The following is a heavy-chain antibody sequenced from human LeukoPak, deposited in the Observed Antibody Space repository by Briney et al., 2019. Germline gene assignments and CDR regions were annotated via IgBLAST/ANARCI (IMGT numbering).Heavy chain of an antibody. J-gene: IGHJ3*02. D-gene: IGHD6-13*01. CDR1: GFTFSSYA. Sequence: PGGSLRLTCAASGFTFSSYAMSWVRQAPGKGLEWVSAISGNGGTYYADSVKGRFTISRDNSKNTVYLQMNSLRADDAAVYYCAKEVAVVGTGAFDIWGQGTLVTVSS. V-gene: IGHV3-23*01. CDR3: AKEVAVVGTGAFDI. CDR2: ISGNGGT.